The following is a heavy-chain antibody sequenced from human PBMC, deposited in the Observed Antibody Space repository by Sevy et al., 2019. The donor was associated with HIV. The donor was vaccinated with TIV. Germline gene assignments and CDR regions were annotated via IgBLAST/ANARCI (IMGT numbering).Heavy chain of an antibody. CDR2: ISYDGSKK. D-gene: IGHD2-21*02. V-gene: IGHV3-30*09. Sequence: LSLTCAASGFTFSSYALLWVRQALGKGLEWVSLISYDGSKKYYSDSVKGRFAISRDESKTTLFLQMNSLRSEDTAIYYCARVGVSYCTDDCYHRFDYWGRGTLVTVSS. CDR1: GFTFSSYA. CDR3: ARVGVSYCTDDCYHRFDY. J-gene: IGHJ4*02.